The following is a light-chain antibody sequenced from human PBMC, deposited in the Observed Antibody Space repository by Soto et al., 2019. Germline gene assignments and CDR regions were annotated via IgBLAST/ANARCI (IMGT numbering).Light chain of an antibody. V-gene: IGLV2-14*01. J-gene: IGLJ1*01. CDR1: SSDVGGYNY. CDR3: SSYTSTTSWV. CDR2: EVS. Sequence: QSALPQPASVSGSPGQSITISCTGTSSDVGGYNYVSWYQHHPGKAPKLMIYEVSHRPSGVSNRFSGSKSGNTASLTISGLQAEDEADYYCSSYTSTTSWVFGTGTKLTVL.